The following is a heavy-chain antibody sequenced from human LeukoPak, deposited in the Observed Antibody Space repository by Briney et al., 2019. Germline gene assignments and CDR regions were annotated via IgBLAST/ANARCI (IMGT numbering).Heavy chain of an antibody. D-gene: IGHD1-1*01. J-gene: IGHJ4*02. Sequence: PGGSLRLSCTASGFTFGDYTMTWFRQAPGKGLEWVGFIRSKAYGGTTEDAASVKGRFTISRDDSKSIAYLQMNSLKTEDTAVYYCSRGGANSPFAYWGQGPLAPSPQ. CDR3: SRGGANSPFAY. CDR2: IRSKAYGGTT. CDR1: GFTFGDYT. V-gene: IGHV3-49*03.